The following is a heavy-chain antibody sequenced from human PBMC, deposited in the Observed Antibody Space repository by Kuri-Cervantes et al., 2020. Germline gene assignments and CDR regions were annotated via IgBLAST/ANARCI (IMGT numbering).Heavy chain of an antibody. D-gene: IGHD5-12*01. CDR1: GFTFSSYA. Sequence: GETLKISCAASGFTFSSYAMHWVRQAPGKGLEWVAVISYDGSNKYYADSVKGRFTISRDNSENTLYLQMNSLRAEDTAVYYCARVGGYDPSYYYYYGMDVWGQGTTVTVSS. V-gene: IGHV3-30-3*01. CDR2: ISYDGSNK. J-gene: IGHJ6*02. CDR3: ARVGGYDPSYYYYYGMDV.